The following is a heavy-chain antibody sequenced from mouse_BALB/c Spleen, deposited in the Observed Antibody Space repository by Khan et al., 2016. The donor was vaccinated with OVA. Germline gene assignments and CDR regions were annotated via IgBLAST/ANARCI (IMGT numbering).Heavy chain of an antibody. V-gene: IGHV3-2*02. CDR3: ARKNYDGDAVDY. CDR1: GYSITTNYA. CDR2: ISYSGST. D-gene: IGHD1-2*01. J-gene: IGHJ4*01. Sequence: EVQLQESGPGLVKPSQSLSLTCTVTGYSITTNYAWDWLRQFPGNKLEWMGYISYSGSTSYNPSLKSRISITRDTSKNQFFLQLNSVTTEDTATYYCARKNYDGDAVDYWGQGTSVTVSA.